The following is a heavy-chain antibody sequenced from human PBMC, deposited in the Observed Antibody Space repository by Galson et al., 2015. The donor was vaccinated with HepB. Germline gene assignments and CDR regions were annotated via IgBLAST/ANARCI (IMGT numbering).Heavy chain of an antibody. D-gene: IGHD3-9*01. V-gene: IGHV1-2*02. J-gene: IGHJ1*01. CDR3: ARVSYDVVTGYKLEH. CDR2: INPDSGGA. CDR1: GDTFIGYY. Sequence: SVKVSCKASGDTFIGYYMHWVRQAPGEGLEWMGWINPDSGGAVPTHQFRGRVSMTRDTSTSTIYLELNRLRLDDTAVYYCARVSYDVVTGYKLEHWGQGTLVTVSS.